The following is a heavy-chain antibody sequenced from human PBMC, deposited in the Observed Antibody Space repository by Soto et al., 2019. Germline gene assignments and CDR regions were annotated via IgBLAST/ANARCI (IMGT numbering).Heavy chain of an antibody. V-gene: IGHV2-5*02. D-gene: IGHD3-3*01. CDR1: GFSLTGSGVG. CDR3: ARFLWSDTSLYYFDY. J-gene: IGHJ4*02. CDR2: IYWDDDK. Sequence: QITLKESGPTLVKPTQTLTLTCTFSGFSLTGSGVGVGWIRQPPGKALEWLALIYWDDDKRYSPSLKSRLTIXXDXSXIQVALTMTNMDPVDTATYYCARFLWSDTSLYYFDYWGQGTLVTVSS.